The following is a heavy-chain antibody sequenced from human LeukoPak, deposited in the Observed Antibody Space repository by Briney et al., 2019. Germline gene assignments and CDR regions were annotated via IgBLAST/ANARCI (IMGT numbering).Heavy chain of an antibody. CDR3: AREVAGRLYFDY. CDR2: IIPIFGTA. V-gene: IGHV1-69*06. CDR1: GGTFSSYA. J-gene: IGHJ4*02. Sequence: ASVKVSCKASGGTFSSYAISWVRQAPGQGLEWMGGIIPIFGTANYAQKFQGRVTITADKSTSTAYMELSSLRSEDTAVYYCAREVAGRLYFDYWGQGTLVTVSS. D-gene: IGHD6-19*01.